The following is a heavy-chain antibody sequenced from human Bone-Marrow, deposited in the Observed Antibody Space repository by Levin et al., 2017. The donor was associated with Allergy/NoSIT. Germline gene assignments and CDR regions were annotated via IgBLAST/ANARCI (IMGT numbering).Heavy chain of an antibody. CDR2: INPFLDIS. J-gene: IGHJ4*02. V-gene: IGHV1-69*04. D-gene: IGHD2-2*01. Sequence: TWVRQAPGQGLEWMGRINPFLDISHYAQKFQGRATITADKSTYTAYMELSSLTSEDTAVYYCATDHPDSVCSDTNCYKFYFDYWGQGTLVTVSS. CDR3: ATDHPDSVCSDTNCYKFYFDY.